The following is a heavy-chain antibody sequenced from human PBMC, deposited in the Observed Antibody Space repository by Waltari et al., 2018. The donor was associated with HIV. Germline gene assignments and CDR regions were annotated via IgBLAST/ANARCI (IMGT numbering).Heavy chain of an antibody. CDR1: SYTLSDLS. V-gene: IGHV1-24*01. D-gene: IGHD2-15*01. Sequence: QVPLVQAGAEMKQPGAAGKFSCKVASYTLSDLSMHCVLQAPGTGHERMGRVDTEKGKTNSEQNLQGRVTMSEDAATEMDYKEMSSLRSEDTAVYYGTAEGLYCSRGSCYPRLDPWGQGTLVTVSS. CDR2: VDTEKGKT. J-gene: IGHJ5*02. CDR3: TAEGLYCSRGSCYPRLDP.